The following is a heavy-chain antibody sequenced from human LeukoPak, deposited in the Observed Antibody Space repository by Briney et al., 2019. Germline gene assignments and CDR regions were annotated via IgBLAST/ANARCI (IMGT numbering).Heavy chain of an antibody. CDR2: ISSSGSTI. Sequence: PGGSLRLSCAASGFTFSSYEMNWVRQAPGKGLEWVSYISSSGSTIYYADSVKGRFTISRDNAKNSLYLQMNSLRAEDTAVYYCARDQSLYRGDFSLLNYYYYYMDVWGKGTTVTVSS. CDR3: ARDQSLYRGDFSLLNYYYYYMDV. CDR1: GFTFSSYE. D-gene: IGHD3-3*01. J-gene: IGHJ6*03. V-gene: IGHV3-48*03.